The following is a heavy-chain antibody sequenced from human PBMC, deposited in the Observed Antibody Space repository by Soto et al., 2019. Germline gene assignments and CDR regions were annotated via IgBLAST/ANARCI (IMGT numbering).Heavy chain of an antibody. D-gene: IGHD3-10*01. V-gene: IGHV4-39*01. CDR1: GGSITTRSCY. CDR2: IYYSGTT. Sequence: SETLSLTCTVSGGSITTRSCYWGWIRQPPGKGLEWIGSIYYSGTTYYNPSLKSRVTISVDTSKNQFSLKLSSVTAADTAVYYCARRITKPAGFHYWGQGTLVTVS. J-gene: IGHJ4*02. CDR3: ARRITKPAGFHY.